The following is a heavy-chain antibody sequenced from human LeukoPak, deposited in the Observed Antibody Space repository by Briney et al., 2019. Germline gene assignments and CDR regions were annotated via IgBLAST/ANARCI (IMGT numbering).Heavy chain of an antibody. D-gene: IGHD3-3*01. Sequence: ETLSLTCTVSGGSISSYYWSWIRQPPGKGLEWIGYIYYSGSTNYNPSLKSRVTISVDTSKNQFSLKLSSVTAADTAVYYCARDANYDFWSGYTQNWFDPWGQGTLVTVS. CDR2: IYYSGST. V-gene: IGHV4-59*01. CDR1: GGSISSYY. CDR3: ARDANYDFWSGYTQNWFDP. J-gene: IGHJ5*02.